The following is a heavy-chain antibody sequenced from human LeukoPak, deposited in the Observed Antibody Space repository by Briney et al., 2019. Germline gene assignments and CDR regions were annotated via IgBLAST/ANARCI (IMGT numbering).Heavy chain of an antibody. Sequence: GGSLRLSCEASGFTFSTYWMHWVRQGPGKGPVWVSRIKFDGSSTSYADSVKGRFTISRDNAKNSLYLQMNSLRAEDTAVYYCARDRLYYYDSSGSYFDYWGQGTLVTVSS. V-gene: IGHV3-74*01. CDR1: GFTFSTYW. CDR3: ARDRLYYYDSSGSYFDY. CDR2: IKFDGSST. J-gene: IGHJ4*02. D-gene: IGHD3-22*01.